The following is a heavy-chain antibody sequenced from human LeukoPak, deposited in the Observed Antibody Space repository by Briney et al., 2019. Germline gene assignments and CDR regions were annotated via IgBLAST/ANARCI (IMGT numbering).Heavy chain of an antibody. J-gene: IGHJ5*02. Sequence: GASVKVSCKASGYTFTSYAMNWVRQAPGQGLEWMGWINTNTGNPTYAQGFTGRFVFSLDTSVSTAYLQISSLKAEDTAVYYCAKGRTTFGVVIRRSYNWFDPWGQGTLVTVSS. CDR2: INTNTGNP. D-gene: IGHD3-3*01. CDR3: AKGRTTFGVVIRRSYNWFDP. V-gene: IGHV7-4-1*02. CDR1: GYTFTSYA.